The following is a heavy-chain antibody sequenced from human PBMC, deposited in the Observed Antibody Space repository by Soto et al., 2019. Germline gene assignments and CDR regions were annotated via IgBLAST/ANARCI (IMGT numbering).Heavy chain of an antibody. CDR3: ATRCSDIKPI. CDR1: GASINNCVW. J-gene: IGHJ3*02. CDR2: ISRSGAT. D-gene: IGHD2-15*01. V-gene: IGHV4-4*02. Sequence: PSETLSLTCAVSGASINNCVWWTWVRQPPGKGLEWIGEISRSGATNFNPSLKSRLIMSRDESQKQMSLRLSSVTASDTAVHYCATRCSDIKPIWGQGTLVTVSS.